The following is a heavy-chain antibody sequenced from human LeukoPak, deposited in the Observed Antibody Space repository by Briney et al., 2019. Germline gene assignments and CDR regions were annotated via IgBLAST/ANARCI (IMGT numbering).Heavy chain of an antibody. CDR3: ARDAYYDFWGGSLRYYFDY. V-gene: IGHV3-30-3*01. CDR1: GFTFSSYA. CDR2: ISYDGSNK. J-gene: IGHJ4*02. Sequence: GGSLRLSCAASGFTFSSYAMHWVRQAPGKGLEWVAVISYDGSNKYYADSVKGRFTISRDNSKNTLYLQMNSLRAEDTAVYYCARDAYYDFWGGSLRYYFDYWGQGTLVTVSS. D-gene: IGHD3-3*01.